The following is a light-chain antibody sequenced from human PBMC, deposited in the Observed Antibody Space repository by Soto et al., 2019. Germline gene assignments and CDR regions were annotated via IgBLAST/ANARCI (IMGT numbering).Light chain of an antibody. CDR3: QQRHMWPIT. Sequence: TQSPVTLSLSPGERATLSCRASQSFRGLLAWYQQKPGQAPRLLIYDAYNRATGIPPRFSGSGSGTDFTLTISSLEPEDSAVYYCQQRHMWPITFGQGTRLENK. CDR1: QSFRGL. J-gene: IGKJ5*01. V-gene: IGKV3-11*01. CDR2: DAY.